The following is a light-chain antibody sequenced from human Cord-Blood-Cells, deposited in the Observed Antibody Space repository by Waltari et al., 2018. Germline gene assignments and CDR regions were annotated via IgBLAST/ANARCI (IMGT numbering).Light chain of an antibody. CDR1: SSDLGGYNY. CDR3: SSYTSSSTLEV. V-gene: IGLV2-14*01. CDR2: DVS. J-gene: IGLJ2*01. Sequence: QSALTQPASVSGSPGQSITISCTGTSSDLGGYNYVSWYQQHPGKAPKLMIYDVSNRPSGVSNRFSGSKSGNTASLTISGLQAEDEADYYCSSYTSSSTLEVFGGGTKLTVL.